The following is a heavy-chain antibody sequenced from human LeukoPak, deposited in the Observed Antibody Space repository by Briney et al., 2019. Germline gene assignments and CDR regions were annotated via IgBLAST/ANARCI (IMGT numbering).Heavy chain of an antibody. J-gene: IGHJ4*02. Sequence: ASVKVCCKASGYTFTGYYMHWVRQAPGQGLEWMGWINPNSGGTNYAQKFQGRVTMTRDTSISTAYMELSRLRSDDTAVYYCARVPPAIAAAGSWYFDYWGQGTLVTVSS. CDR2: INPNSGGT. CDR1: GYTFTGYY. D-gene: IGHD6-13*01. V-gene: IGHV1-2*02. CDR3: ARVPPAIAAAGSWYFDY.